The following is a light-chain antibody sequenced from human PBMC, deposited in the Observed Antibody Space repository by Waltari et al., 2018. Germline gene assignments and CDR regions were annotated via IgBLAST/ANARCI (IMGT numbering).Light chain of an antibody. Sequence: SYVLTQPPSVSVAPGQTARITCEGNSIGSKSIHWYQQKPGQAPVLGGYDDSARPSGIPERCSGSNSENTATLTISRVEAGDEADYFCLVWDMNNDHPWVFGGGTKLTVL. CDR1: SIGSKS. CDR2: DDS. CDR3: LVWDMNNDHPWV. J-gene: IGLJ3*02. V-gene: IGLV3-21*02.